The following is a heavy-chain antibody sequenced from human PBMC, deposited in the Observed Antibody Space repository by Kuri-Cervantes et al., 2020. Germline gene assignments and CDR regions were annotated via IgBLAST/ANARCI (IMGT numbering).Heavy chain of an antibody. V-gene: IGHV3-30-3*01. CDR1: GFTFSSYA. Sequence: GGSLRLSCAASGFTFSSYAMHWVRQAPGKGLEWVAVISYDGSNKYYADSVKGRFTISRDNSKNTLYLQMNSLRAEDTAVYYCASGSWLEVEGICYYYGMDVWGQGTTVTVSS. J-gene: IGHJ6*02. CDR3: ASGSWLEVEGICYYYGMDV. D-gene: IGHD6-19*01. CDR2: ISYDGSNK.